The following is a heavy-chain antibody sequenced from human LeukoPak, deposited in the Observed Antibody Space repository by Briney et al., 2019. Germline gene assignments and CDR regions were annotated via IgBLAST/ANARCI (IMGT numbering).Heavy chain of an antibody. Sequence: PGGSLRLSCEASGFTFSSYWMSWVRQAPGKGPEWVAHIKENGNEQYYADSVKDRFTISRDNVKQSLCLQMNSLRAEDTAVYYCARGPGDFDASDIWGQGTMVTVSS. CDR2: IKENGNEQ. V-gene: IGHV3-7*01. D-gene: IGHD1-14*01. CDR1: GFTFSSYW. J-gene: IGHJ3*02. CDR3: ARGPGDFDASDI.